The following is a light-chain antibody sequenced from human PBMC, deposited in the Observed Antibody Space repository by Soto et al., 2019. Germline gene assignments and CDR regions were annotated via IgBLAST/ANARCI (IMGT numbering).Light chain of an antibody. Sequence: QSALTQPASVSGSPGQSITISCTGTSSDVGGYNYVSWYQQHPGKAPKLMIYDVSNRTSGVSNRFCGSKSGNTASLTISGLQAEDEADYYCSSYTSSSTPLVFGGGTKVTVL. CDR1: SSDVGGYNY. V-gene: IGLV2-14*01. CDR3: SSYTSSSTPLV. J-gene: IGLJ2*01. CDR2: DVS.